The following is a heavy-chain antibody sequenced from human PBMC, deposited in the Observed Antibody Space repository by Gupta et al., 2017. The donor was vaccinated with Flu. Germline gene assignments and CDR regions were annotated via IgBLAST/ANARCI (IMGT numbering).Heavy chain of an antibody. V-gene: IGHV4-39*01. D-gene: IGHD1-26*01. CDR3: ASQGARD. CDR1: GGSISSSSYY. CDR2: IYYSGST. Sequence: QLQLQESGPGLVKPSETLSLTCTVSGGSISSSSYYWAWIRQPPGKGLEWIGSIYYSGSTYYNPSLKSRVTISVDTSKNQFSLKLSSVTAADTAVYYCASQGARDWGQGTLVTGSS. J-gene: IGHJ4*02.